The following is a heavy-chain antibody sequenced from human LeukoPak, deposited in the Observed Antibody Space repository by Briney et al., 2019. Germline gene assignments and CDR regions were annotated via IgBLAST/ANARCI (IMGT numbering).Heavy chain of an antibody. Sequence: ASVKVSCKASGYTFTSYGISWVRQAPGQGLEWMGWISAYNGNTNYAQKLQGRVTMTTDTSTSTAYMELRSLRSDDTAVYYCARSLRYDSSGYYYAWGQGTLVTVSS. J-gene: IGHJ5*02. CDR3: ARSLRYDSSGYYYA. V-gene: IGHV1-18*01. CDR1: GYTFTSYG. CDR2: ISAYNGNT. D-gene: IGHD3-22*01.